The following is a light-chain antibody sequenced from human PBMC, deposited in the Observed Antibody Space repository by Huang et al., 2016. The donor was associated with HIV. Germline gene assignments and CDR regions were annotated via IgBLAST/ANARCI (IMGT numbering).Light chain of an antibody. CDR2: GAS. V-gene: IGKV3-15*01. CDR3: QQYNNWPRT. Sequence: ERVMTQSPATLSASPGDRATLSCRASQYVGNNLAWYRQKPGQAPRLLIHGASTRATDIPARFSASGSGVEFTLTISSLQSGDFGIYYCQQYNNWPRTFGQGTKLEIK. CDR1: QYVGNN. J-gene: IGKJ2*01.